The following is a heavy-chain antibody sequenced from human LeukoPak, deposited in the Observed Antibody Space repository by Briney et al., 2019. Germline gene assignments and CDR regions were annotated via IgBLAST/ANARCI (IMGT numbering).Heavy chain of an antibody. CDR2: ISYDGSNK. Sequence: EGSLGLSCAASGFTFSSYVIHWVRQAPGKGLEWVAVISYDGSNKIFADSVKGRFFVSRDNTRNLVYLQMNSLRVDDTAVYYCARDFPGIGRGTFDFWGQGTIITVSS. D-gene: IGHD3-10*01. J-gene: IGHJ3*01. CDR1: GFTFSSYV. V-gene: IGHV3-30-3*01. CDR3: ARDFPGIGRGTFDF.